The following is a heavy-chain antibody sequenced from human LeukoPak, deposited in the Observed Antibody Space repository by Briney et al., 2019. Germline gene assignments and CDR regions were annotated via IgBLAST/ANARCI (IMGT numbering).Heavy chain of an antibody. V-gene: IGHV3-7*01. CDR3: AREDTVAGDAFDI. Sequence: GGSLRLPCAASGFTFSNYWMTWVRQAPGKGLEWVANIKQDGSERFYVDSVKGRFTISRDNAKNSLYLQMNSLRAEDTAVYYCAREDTVAGDAFDIWGQGTMVTVSS. CDR1: GFTFSNYW. CDR2: IKQDGSER. J-gene: IGHJ3*02. D-gene: IGHD4-23*01.